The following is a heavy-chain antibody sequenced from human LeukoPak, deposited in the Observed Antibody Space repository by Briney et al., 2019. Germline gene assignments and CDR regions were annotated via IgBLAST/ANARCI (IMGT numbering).Heavy chain of an antibody. V-gene: IGHV4-59*08. J-gene: IGHJ3*02. CDR2: IYYSGST. Sequence: SETLSLTCTVSGGSISSYYWSWIRQPPGKGLEWIGYIYYSGSTNYNPSLKSRVTISVDTSKNQFSLKLSSVTAADTAVYYCARHVVFCGGDCYPDAFDIWGQGTMVTVSS. D-gene: IGHD2-21*02. CDR3: ARHVVFCGGDCYPDAFDI. CDR1: GGSISSYY.